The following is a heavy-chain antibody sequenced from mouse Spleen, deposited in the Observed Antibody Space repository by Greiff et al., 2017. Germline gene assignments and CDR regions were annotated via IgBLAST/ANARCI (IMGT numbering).Heavy chain of an antibody. CDR3: ARKAVAWFAY. CDR2: INPNNGGT. D-gene: IGHD1-3*01. Sequence: VQLKESGPELVKPGASVKMSCKASGYTFTDYNMHWVKQSHGKSLEWIGYINPNNGGTSYNQKFKGKATLTVNKSSSTAYMELRSLTSEDSAVYYCARKAVAWFAYWGQGTLVTVSA. CDR1: GYTFTDYN. J-gene: IGHJ3*01. V-gene: IGHV1-22*01.